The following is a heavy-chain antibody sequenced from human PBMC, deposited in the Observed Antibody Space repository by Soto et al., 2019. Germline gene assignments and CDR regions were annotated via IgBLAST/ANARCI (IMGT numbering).Heavy chain of an antibody. V-gene: IGHV5-10-1*01. D-gene: IGHD3-22*01. CDR2: IDPSDSYT. J-gene: IGHJ3*02. CDR3: ASDYYDSSGTWAFDI. Sequence: PGESLKISCKGSGYSFTSYWISWVRQMPGKGLEWMGRIDPSDSYTNYSPSFQGHVTISADKSISTAYLQWSSLKASDTAMYYCASDYYDSSGTWAFDIWGKGTMVTVSS. CDR1: GYSFTSYW.